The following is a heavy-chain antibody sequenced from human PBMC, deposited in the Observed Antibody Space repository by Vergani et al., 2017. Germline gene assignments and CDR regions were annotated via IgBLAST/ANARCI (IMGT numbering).Heavy chain of an antibody. CDR3: ARENKETAMVKDDYYNMDG. D-gene: IGHD5-18*01. Sequence: QVQLQQWGAGLLKPSETLSLTCAVSGGSFSGYYWSWIRQPPGKGLEWFGEINHSGSTNYNPSLTSRVTISVDKSENQFSLRLSSVTAADTAVYYWARENKETAMVKDDYYNMDGWGKGTTVTVSS. V-gene: IGHV4-34*01. J-gene: IGHJ6*03. CDR2: INHSGST. CDR1: GGSFSGYY.